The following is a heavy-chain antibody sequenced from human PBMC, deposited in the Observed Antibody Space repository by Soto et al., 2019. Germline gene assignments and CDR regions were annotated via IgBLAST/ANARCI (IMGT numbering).Heavy chain of an antibody. Sequence: ASVKVSCKTSGYTFTSHRITWVRQAPGQGLEWMGWITPYNRNTNYAQKLQGRVTMTTDTSAHTAYMELRSLRSDDTAMYYCARDAGIPSNGMDVWGQGTAVTVSS. CDR3: ARDAGIPSNGMDV. CDR1: GYTFTSHR. V-gene: IGHV1-18*01. J-gene: IGHJ6*02. D-gene: IGHD6-13*01. CDR2: ITPYNRNT.